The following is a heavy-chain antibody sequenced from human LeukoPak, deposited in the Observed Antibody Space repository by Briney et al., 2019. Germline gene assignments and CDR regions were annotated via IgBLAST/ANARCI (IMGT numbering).Heavy chain of an antibody. CDR3: ARYSTVTTYDAFDI. CDR2: IYHSGST. D-gene: IGHD4-17*01. J-gene: IGHJ3*02. CDR1: GYSISSGYY. V-gene: IGHV4-38-2*01. Sequence: PSETLSLTCAVSGYSISSGYYWGWIRQPPGKGLEWIGGIYHSGSTYYNPSLKSRVTISVDTSKNQFSLKLSSVTAADTAVYYCARYSTVTTYDAFDIWGQGTMVTVSS.